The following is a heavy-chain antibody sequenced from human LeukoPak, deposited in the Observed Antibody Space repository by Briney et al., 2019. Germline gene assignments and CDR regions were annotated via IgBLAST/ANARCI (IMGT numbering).Heavy chain of an antibody. D-gene: IGHD3-10*01. CDR3: ARDRDRMVQGVTALFDY. CDR2: ISGSNGNT. V-gene: IGHV1-18*04. J-gene: IGHJ4*02. CDR1: GYTFTTYG. Sequence: GSVKVSCQTPGYTFTTYGISWVRQAPGQGLEWMGWISGSNGNTKYAQKVQGRVTMTTDTSTTTAYMEVRSLRSDDTAVYYCARDRDRMVQGVTALFDYWGQGTLVTVSS.